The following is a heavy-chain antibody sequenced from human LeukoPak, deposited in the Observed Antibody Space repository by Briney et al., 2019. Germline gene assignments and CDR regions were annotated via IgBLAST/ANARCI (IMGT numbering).Heavy chain of an antibody. Sequence: GASVKVSCKASGGTFSDFAIHWVRQAPGQGLEWMGRIIPIFGTANYAQKFQGRVTITTDESTSTAYMELSSLRSEDTAVYYCARDPPMIEYGGSAFDIWGQGTMVTVSS. CDR3: ARDPPMIEYGGSAFDI. CDR1: GGTFSDFA. CDR2: IIPIFGTA. V-gene: IGHV1-69*05. D-gene: IGHD3-22*01. J-gene: IGHJ3*02.